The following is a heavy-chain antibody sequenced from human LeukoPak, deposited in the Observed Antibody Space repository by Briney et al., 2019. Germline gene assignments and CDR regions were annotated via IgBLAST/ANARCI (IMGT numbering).Heavy chain of an antibody. CDR3: ARGPNSNWSGLDF. D-gene: IGHD6-6*01. V-gene: IGHV3-74*01. Sequence: GGSLRLSCIASGFSFSGHWMHWARQLPGKGLVWVSRISPTGSTTSYADSVKGRFTVSRDNAKNTLYLQVNNLRAEDAAVYYCARGPNSNWSGLDFWGQGTLLTVSS. J-gene: IGHJ4*02. CDR2: ISPTGSTT. CDR1: GFSFSGHW.